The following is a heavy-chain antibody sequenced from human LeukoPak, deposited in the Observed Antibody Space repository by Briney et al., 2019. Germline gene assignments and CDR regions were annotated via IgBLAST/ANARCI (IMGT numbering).Heavy chain of an antibody. D-gene: IGHD1-26*01. Sequence: PGGSLRLSCAVSGFTFDDYGMSWVRQAPGKGLEWVAFIRYGGSNKYYADSVKGRFTISRDNSKNTLYLQMNSLRAEDTAVYYCAKGGSELAPFDYWGQGTLVTVSS. CDR1: GFTFDDYG. V-gene: IGHV3-30*02. J-gene: IGHJ4*02. CDR2: IRYGGSNK. CDR3: AKGGSELAPFDY.